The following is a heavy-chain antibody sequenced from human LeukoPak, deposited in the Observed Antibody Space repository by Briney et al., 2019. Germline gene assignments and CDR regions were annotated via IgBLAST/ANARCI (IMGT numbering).Heavy chain of an antibody. J-gene: IGHJ4*02. Sequence: PSETLSLTCAVYGGSFSGYYWSWIRQPPGKGLERIGEINHSGSTNYNPSLKSRVTISVDTSKNQFSLKLSSVTAADTAVCYCARVRLVRGVPPAFDYWGQGTLVTVSS. V-gene: IGHV4-34*01. CDR1: GGSFSGYY. CDR2: INHSGST. D-gene: IGHD3-10*01. CDR3: ARVRLVRGVPPAFDY.